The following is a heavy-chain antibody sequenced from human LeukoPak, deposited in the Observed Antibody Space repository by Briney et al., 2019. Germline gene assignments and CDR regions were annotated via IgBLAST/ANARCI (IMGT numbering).Heavy chain of an antibody. CDR3: ARVRRGDYDNEDY. CDR2: IREDGGEK. D-gene: IGHD3-22*01. Sequence: GGSLRLSCAGSGFTFSTYWMSWVRQAPGKGLEWVANIREDGGEKYYVDSVRGRFTISRDNAENSLYLQMNSLRAEDTAVYYCARVRRGDYDNEDYWGQGTLVIVSS. CDR1: GFTFSTYW. J-gene: IGHJ4*02. V-gene: IGHV3-7*01.